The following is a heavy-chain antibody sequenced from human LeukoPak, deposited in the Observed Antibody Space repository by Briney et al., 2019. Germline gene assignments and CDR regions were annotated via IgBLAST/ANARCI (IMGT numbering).Heavy chain of an antibody. J-gene: IGHJ3*02. CDR1: GGSISSGGYS. CDR2: IYHSGST. D-gene: IGHD3-22*01. Sequence: SQTLSLTCAVSGGSISSGGYSWSWIRQPPGKGLEWIGYIYHSGSTYYNPSRRSRVTISVDRSKNQFSLKLSSVTAADTAVYYCARGEVRYYYDSSGYYPDAFDIWGQGTMVTVSS. CDR3: ARGEVRYYYDSSGYYPDAFDI. V-gene: IGHV4-30-2*01.